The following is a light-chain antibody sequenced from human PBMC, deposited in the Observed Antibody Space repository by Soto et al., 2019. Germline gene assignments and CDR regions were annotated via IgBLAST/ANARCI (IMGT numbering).Light chain of an antibody. CDR2: GAS. J-gene: IGKJ1*01. CDR1: QSVSSSW. V-gene: IGKV3-20*01. Sequence: EIVLTQSPGTLSLSPGERATLSCRASQSVSSSWLAWYQQKPGQAPRLLIYGASSRATGIPDRFSGSGSGTDFTLTSSRLEPEDSAVFDCQQYGSSPWTFGQGTKVEIK. CDR3: QQYGSSPWT.